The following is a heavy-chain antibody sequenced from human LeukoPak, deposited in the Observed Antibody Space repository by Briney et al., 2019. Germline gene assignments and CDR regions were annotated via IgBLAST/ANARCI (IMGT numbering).Heavy chain of an antibody. CDR3: ARAEGDIVVVPAPRFFDY. Sequence: SETLSLTCTVSGGSISSGGYYWSWIRQHPGKGLEWIGYIYYSGSTYYNPSLKSRVTISVDTSKNQFSLKLSSVTAADTAVYYCARAEGDIVVVPAPRFFDYWGQGTLVTVS. D-gene: IGHD2-2*01. CDR1: GGSISSGGYY. CDR2: IYYSGST. J-gene: IGHJ4*02. V-gene: IGHV4-31*03.